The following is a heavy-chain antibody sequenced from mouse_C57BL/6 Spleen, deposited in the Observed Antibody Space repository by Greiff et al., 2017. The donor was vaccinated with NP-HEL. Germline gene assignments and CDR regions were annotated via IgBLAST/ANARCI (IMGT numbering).Heavy chain of an antibody. Sequence: VQLQQSGAELVRPGASVTLSCKASGYTFTDYEMHWVKQTPVHGLEWIGAIDPETGGTAYNQKFKGKAILTADKSSSTAYMELRSLTSEDSAVYYCTRYGWFAYWGQRTLVTVSA. CDR3: TRYGWFAY. J-gene: IGHJ3*01. V-gene: IGHV1-15*01. D-gene: IGHD1-1*01. CDR1: GYTFTDYE. CDR2: IDPETGGT.